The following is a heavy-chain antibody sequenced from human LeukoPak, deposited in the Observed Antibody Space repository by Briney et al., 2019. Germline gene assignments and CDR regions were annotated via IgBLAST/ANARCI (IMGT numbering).Heavy chain of an antibody. CDR3: AKEPVGSVVPAAIFGSWFDP. CDR1: GFTFSSYW. Sequence: PGGSLRLSCAASGFTFSSYWMSWVRQAPGKGLEWVSAISGSGGSTYYADSVKGRFTISRDNSKNTLYLQMNSLRAEDTAVYYCAKEPVGSVVPAAIFGSWFDPWGQGTLVTVSS. CDR2: ISGSGGST. D-gene: IGHD2-2*02. J-gene: IGHJ5*02. V-gene: IGHV3-23*01.